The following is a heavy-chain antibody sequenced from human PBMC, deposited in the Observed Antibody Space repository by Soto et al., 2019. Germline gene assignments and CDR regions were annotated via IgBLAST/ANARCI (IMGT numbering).Heavy chain of an antibody. CDR3: ARGRGGWFYFDY. CDR2: INPNRGVT. D-gene: IGHD6-19*01. Sequence: QVQILQSGAEVKKPGASVKVSCKTSGYTFTNYYIHWVRQAPGQGLEWMGWINPNRGVTNSAQKFQGWVTMTRDTSISTAYMELNRLKSDDTAVYYCARGRGGWFYFDYWGQGTLVSVSS. CDR1: GYTFTNYY. J-gene: IGHJ4*02. V-gene: IGHV1-2*04.